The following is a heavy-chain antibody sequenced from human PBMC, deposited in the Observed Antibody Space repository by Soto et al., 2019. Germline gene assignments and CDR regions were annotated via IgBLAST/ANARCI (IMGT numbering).Heavy chain of an antibody. J-gene: IGHJ3*01. Sequence: SETLSLTCVASSYVIESGHYWGWVRQPPGKGLEWVWSIYDSGTTYYNPSLRSRVTISADTSKNQFSLSLTSVTAADTAVYYCARSPQYYTPGSSPFDYWGPGTMVTVS. D-gene: IGHD3-3*01. V-gene: IGHV4-38-2*01. CDR1: SYVIESGHY. CDR2: IYDSGTT. CDR3: ARSPQYYTPGSSPFDY.